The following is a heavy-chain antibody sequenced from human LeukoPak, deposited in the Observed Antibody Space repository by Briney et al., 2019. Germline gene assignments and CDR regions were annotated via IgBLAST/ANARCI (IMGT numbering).Heavy chain of an antibody. J-gene: IGHJ6*02. Sequence: SETLSLTCTVSGGSISSSSYYWGWIRQPPGKGLEWIGSIYYSGSTYYNPSLKSRVTISVDTSKNQFSLKLSSVTAADTAVYYCARVRMGIAVAGGGYYYYGMDVWGQGTTVTVSS. CDR3: ARVRMGIAVAGGGYYYYGMDV. V-gene: IGHV4-39*07. D-gene: IGHD6-19*01. CDR2: IYYSGST. CDR1: GGSISSSSYY.